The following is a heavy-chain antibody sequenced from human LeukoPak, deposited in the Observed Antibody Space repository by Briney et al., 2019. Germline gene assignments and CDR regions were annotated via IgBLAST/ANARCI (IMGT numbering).Heavy chain of an antibody. V-gene: IGHV3-23*01. CDR1: GGSVTNSY. CDR3: AKGLRSSNFYYGMDV. Sequence: ETLSLTCTVSGGSVTNSYWSWVRQAPGKGLEWVSGINDSGGRTHYADSVKGRFAISRDNSKNMLYLQLTSLRVDDTAIYYCAKGLRSSNFYYGMDVWGLGTTVTVSS. CDR2: INDSGGRT. J-gene: IGHJ6*02. D-gene: IGHD6-13*01.